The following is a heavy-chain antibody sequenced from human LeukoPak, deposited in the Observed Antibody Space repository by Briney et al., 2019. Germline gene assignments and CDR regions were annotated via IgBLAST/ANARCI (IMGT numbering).Heavy chain of an antibody. Sequence: SETLSLTCTVSGGSISSYYWSWIRQPPGKGLEWIGYIYYSGSTNYNPSLKSRVTISVDTSKNQFSLKLSSVTAADTAVYYCARHERDRRSYYDILTGSQGPFDYWGQGTLVTVSS. CDR1: GGSISSYY. CDR2: IYYSGST. D-gene: IGHD3-9*01. CDR3: ARHERDRRSYYDILTGSQGPFDY. J-gene: IGHJ4*02. V-gene: IGHV4-59*08.